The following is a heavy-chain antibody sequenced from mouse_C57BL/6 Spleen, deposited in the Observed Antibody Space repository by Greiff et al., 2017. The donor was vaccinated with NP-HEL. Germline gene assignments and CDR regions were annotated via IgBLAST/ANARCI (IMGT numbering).Heavy chain of an antibody. V-gene: IGHV1-52*01. Sequence: QVQLQQSGAELVRPGSSVKLSCKASGYTFTSYWMHWVKQRPIQGLEWIGNIDPSDSETHYNQKFKDKATLTVDKSSSTAYMQLSSLTSEDSAVYYCARRGGNYPFYAMDYWGQGTSVTVSS. CDR1: GYTFTSYW. D-gene: IGHD2-1*01. CDR3: ARRGGNYPFYAMDY. CDR2: IDPSDSET. J-gene: IGHJ4*01.